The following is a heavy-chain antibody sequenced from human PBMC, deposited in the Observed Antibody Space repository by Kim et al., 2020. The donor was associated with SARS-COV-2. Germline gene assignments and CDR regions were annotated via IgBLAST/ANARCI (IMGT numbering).Heavy chain of an antibody. J-gene: IGHJ4*02. CDR3: ATGYYYSDGSAYLRR. CDR1: GGTFTSFT. CDR2: IVPSFGTA. D-gene: IGHD3-22*01. V-gene: IGHV1-69*13. Sequence: SVKVSCQPSGGTFTSFTVNWVRQAPGQGLEWMGGIVPSFGTANYAQKFQGRVTIIADEITTTAYMELNSLRSEDSGVYYCATGYYYSDGSAYLRRWGQGTLVIVSS.